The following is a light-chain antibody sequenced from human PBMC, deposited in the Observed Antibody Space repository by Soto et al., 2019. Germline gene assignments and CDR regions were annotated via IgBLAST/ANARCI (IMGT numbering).Light chain of an antibody. J-gene: IGLJ3*02. CDR2: EVS. Sequence: QSALTQPASVSGSPGQSITISWTGTSSDVGGYNYVSWYQQHPGKAPKLMDFEVSNRPSGVSNRFSGFKSGNTASLTISGLQTEDEADYYCSSYTRSATWVFGGGTKLTVL. V-gene: IGLV2-14*01. CDR3: SSYTRSATWV. CDR1: SSDVGGYNY.